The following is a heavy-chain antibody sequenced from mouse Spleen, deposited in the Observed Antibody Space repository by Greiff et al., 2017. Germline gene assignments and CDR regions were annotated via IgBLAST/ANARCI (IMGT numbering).Heavy chain of an antibody. CDR2: INPNNGGT. D-gene: IGHD2-1*01. J-gene: IGHJ4*01. Sequence: VQLQQSGPELVKPGASVKISCKASGYTFTDYYMNWVKQSHGKSLEWIGDINPNNGGTSYNQKFKGKATLTVDKSSSTAYMELRSLTSEDSAVYYCARDGNYPHYYAMDYWGQGTSVTVSS. CDR3: ARDGNYPHYYAMDY. V-gene: IGHV1-26*01. CDR1: GYTFTDYY.